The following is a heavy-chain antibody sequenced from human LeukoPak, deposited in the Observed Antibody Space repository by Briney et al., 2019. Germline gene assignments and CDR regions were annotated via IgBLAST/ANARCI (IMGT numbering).Heavy chain of an antibody. CDR1: GYSISSGYY. V-gene: IGHV4-38-2*02. D-gene: IGHD4-11*01. Sequence: PSETLPLTCTVSGYSISSGYYWGWIRQPPGKGLEWIGSIYHSGSTYYNPSLESRVTISVDTSKNQFSLKLSSVTAADTALYYCARGSLDYSNYVYYYYMDVWGKGTTVTVSS. J-gene: IGHJ6*03. CDR2: IYHSGST. CDR3: ARGSLDYSNYVYYYYMDV.